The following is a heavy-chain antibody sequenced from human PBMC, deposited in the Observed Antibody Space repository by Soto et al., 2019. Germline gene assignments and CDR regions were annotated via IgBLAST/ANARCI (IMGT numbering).Heavy chain of an antibody. D-gene: IGHD1-26*01. CDR1: GFTFTSAW. CDR2: IKSKNDGGTV. J-gene: IGHJ4*02. Sequence: EVQLVESGGGLVRPGASLRLSCAASGFTFTSAWINWVRQAPGKGLEWAGRIKSKNDGGTVDYGAPVKGRFTISRDASKNTAYLQMSSLRNEDTAVYYCTTAERGVSYYSDYWGQGTLVTVSS. CDR3: TTAERGVSYYSDY. V-gene: IGHV3-15*07.